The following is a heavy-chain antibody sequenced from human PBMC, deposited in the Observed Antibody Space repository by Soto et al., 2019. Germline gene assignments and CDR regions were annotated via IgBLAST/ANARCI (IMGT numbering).Heavy chain of an antibody. CDR2: IYYSGST. V-gene: IGHV4-59*01. D-gene: IGHD2-15*01. Sequence: SETLSLTCTVSGGSISSYYWSWIRQPPGKGLEWIGYIYYSGSTNYNPSLKSRVTISVDTSKNQFSLKLSSVTAADTAVYYCARVPGYCSGGSCGFYFDYWGQGTLVTVSS. J-gene: IGHJ4*02. CDR3: ARVPGYCSGGSCGFYFDY. CDR1: GGSISSYY.